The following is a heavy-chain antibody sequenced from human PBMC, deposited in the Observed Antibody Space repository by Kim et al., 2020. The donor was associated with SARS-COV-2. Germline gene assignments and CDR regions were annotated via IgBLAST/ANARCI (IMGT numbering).Heavy chain of an antibody. V-gene: IGHV6-1*01. J-gene: IGHJ6*02. CDR1: GDSVSSNSAA. CDR3: ARNLRSAGATTGLNYYYGMDV. Sequence: SQTLSLTCAISGDSVSSNSAAWNWIRQSPSRGLEWLGRTYYRSKWYNDYAVSVKSRITINPDTSKNQFSLQLNSVTPEDTAVYYCARNLRSAGATTGLNYYYGMDVSGQGTTVTVSS. D-gene: IGHD1-26*01. CDR2: TYYRSKWYN.